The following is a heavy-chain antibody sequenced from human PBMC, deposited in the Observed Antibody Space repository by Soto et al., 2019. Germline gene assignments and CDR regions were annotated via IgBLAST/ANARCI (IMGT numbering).Heavy chain of an antibody. CDR2: IILIFGTA. Sequence: SVKVSCKASGGTFSSYAISWVRQAPGQGLEWMGGIILIFGTANYAQKFQGRVTITADESTSTAYMELSSLRSEDTAVYYCARAGSSYAAGAYYYYGMDVWGQGTTVTVSS. CDR1: GGTFSSYA. D-gene: IGHD2-15*01. CDR3: ARAGSSYAAGAYYYYGMDV. V-gene: IGHV1-69*13. J-gene: IGHJ6*02.